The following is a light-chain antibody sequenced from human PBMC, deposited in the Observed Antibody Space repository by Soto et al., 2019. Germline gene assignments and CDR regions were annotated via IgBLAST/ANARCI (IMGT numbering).Light chain of an antibody. CDR3: QMYNNGPPRYT. Sequence: EIVMTQSPATLSVSPGERATLSCRASQSVDNSLAWYQKRPGQPPRLLLYAASTRATDTPVRFSGSGSGTEFTLTISSLQSEDFAVYYCQMYNNGPPRYTFGRGTKLEI. J-gene: IGKJ2*01. V-gene: IGKV3-15*01. CDR1: QSVDNS. CDR2: AAS.